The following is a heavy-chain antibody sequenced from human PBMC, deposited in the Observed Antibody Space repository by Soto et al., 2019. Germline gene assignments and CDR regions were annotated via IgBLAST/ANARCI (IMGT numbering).Heavy chain of an antibody. Sequence: SETLSLTCTVSGGSITSSTYYWGWIRQPPGKGLEWIGNMRYNGDTHSDPSLQSRVTISVDTPKSQFSLSLSSVTAADTAIYYCVCSLGTTTGIDYWGQGILVTVSS. D-gene: IGHD1-7*01. V-gene: IGHV4-39*01. CDR3: VCSLGTTTGIDY. CDR1: GGSITSSTYY. CDR2: MRYNGDT. J-gene: IGHJ4*02.